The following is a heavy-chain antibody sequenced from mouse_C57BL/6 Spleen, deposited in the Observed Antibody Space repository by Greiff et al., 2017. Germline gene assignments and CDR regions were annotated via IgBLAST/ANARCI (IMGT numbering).Heavy chain of an antibody. V-gene: IGHV1-80*01. Sequence: QVQLQQSGAELVKPGASVKISCKASGYAFSSYWMNWVKQRPGKGLEWIGQIYPGDGDTNYNGKFKGKATLTADKSSSTAYMQLSSLTSEDSAVYFCARMGYDGTVYAMDYWGQGTSVTVSS. D-gene: IGHD2-14*01. CDR2: IYPGDGDT. CDR3: ARMGYDGTVYAMDY. CDR1: GYAFSSYW. J-gene: IGHJ4*01.